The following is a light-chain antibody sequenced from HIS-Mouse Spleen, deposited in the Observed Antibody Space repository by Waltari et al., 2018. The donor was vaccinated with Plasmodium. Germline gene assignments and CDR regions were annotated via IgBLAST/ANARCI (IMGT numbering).Light chain of an antibody. CDR2: EVS. V-gene: IGLV2-8*01. Sequence: QSALTQPPSASGSPGQSVPISCTVTSSDVGGYNYVSWYQQHPGKAPKLMIYEVSKRPSGVPDCFSGSNAGNTATLTISGTQAMDEADYYCQAWDSSTVVFGGGTKLTVL. J-gene: IGLJ2*01. CDR1: SSDVGGYNY. CDR3: QAWDSSTVV.